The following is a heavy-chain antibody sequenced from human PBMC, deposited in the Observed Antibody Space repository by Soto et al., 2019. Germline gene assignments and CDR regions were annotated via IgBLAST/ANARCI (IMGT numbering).Heavy chain of an antibody. V-gene: IGHV1-2*02. Sequence: RASVKVSCKTSGYTFTGHYIHWVRQAPQQGPEWMGEIGPESGATRSSEKFRGRVTMTMDTSITTVYMELRNLSPDDTAVYYCGRGRSGQIVIFYWGQGTPVTVSS. D-gene: IGHD1-26*01. CDR1: GYTFTGHY. CDR2: IGPESGAT. CDR3: GRGRSGQIVIFY. J-gene: IGHJ4*02.